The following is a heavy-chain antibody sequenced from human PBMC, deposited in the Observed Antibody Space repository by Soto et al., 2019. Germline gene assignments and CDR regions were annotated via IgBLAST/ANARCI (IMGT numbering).Heavy chain of an antibody. CDR3: AGGSGWLVTD. Sequence: EVQLVESGGGLVQPGGSLRLSCAASGFTFSSYWMNWVRQAPGKGLEWVANIKQDESEKYYVDSVKGRFTISRDNARNSLYLQMNSLRVEDTADYFCAGGSGWLVTDWGQGTLVTVSS. J-gene: IGHJ4*02. D-gene: IGHD6-19*01. CDR1: GFTFSSYW. CDR2: IKQDESEK. V-gene: IGHV3-7*04.